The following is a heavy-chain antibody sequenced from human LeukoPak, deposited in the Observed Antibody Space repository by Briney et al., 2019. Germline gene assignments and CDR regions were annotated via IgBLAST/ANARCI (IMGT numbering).Heavy chain of an antibody. CDR1: GGTFSSYA. CDR2: INPSGGST. CDR3: ARKDFWSGSDAFDI. D-gene: IGHD3-3*01. J-gene: IGHJ3*02. V-gene: IGHV1-46*01. Sequence: ASVKVSCKASGGTFSSYAISWVRQAPGQGLEWMGIINPSGGSTSYAQKFQGRVTMTRDTSTSTVYMELSSLRSEDTAVYYCARKDFWSGSDAFDIWGQGTMVTVSS.